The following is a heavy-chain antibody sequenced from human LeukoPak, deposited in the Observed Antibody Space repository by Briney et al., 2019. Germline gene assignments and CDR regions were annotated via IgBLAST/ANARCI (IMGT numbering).Heavy chain of an antibody. D-gene: IGHD5-18*01. CDR3: ARVGYSYGRYYYYYMDV. CDR1: GYTFTSYD. Sequence: ASVKVSCKASGYTFTSYDINWVRQATGQGLEWMGWMNPNSGNTGYAQKFQGRVTITRNTFISTAYMELSSLRSEDTAVYYCARVGYSYGRYYYYYMDVWGKGTTVTVSS. V-gene: IGHV1-8*03. J-gene: IGHJ6*03. CDR2: MNPNSGNT.